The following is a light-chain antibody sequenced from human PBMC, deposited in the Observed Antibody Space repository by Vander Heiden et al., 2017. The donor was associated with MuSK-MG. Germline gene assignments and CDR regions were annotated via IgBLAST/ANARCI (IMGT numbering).Light chain of an antibody. CDR2: WAS. J-gene: IGKJ3*01. CDR1: QSVLNRSNNRNS. Sequence: DIVMTQSPDSLAVSLGERATINCKYSQSVLNRSNNRNSLAWYQQKPGQPPKLLIYWASTRESGVPARFSGSESGTYFTLTISSLQAEDVAVYYCQQYYTSFTFGPGTKVEIK. CDR3: QQYYTSFT. V-gene: IGKV4-1*01.